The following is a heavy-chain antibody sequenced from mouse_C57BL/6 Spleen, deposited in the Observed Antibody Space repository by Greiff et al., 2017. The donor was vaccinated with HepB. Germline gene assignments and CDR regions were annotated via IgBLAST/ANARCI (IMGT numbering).Heavy chain of an antibody. J-gene: IGHJ2*01. Sequence: VQLQQPGAELVKPGASVKMSCKASGYTFTSYWITWVKQRPGQGLEWIGDIYPGSGSTNYNEKFKSKATLTVDTSSSTAYMQLSSLTSEDSAVYYCARRELGSSYGDYFDYWGQGTTLTVSS. D-gene: IGHD1-1*01. CDR3: ARRELGSSYGDYFDY. CDR1: GYTFTSYW. V-gene: IGHV1-55*01. CDR2: IYPGSGST.